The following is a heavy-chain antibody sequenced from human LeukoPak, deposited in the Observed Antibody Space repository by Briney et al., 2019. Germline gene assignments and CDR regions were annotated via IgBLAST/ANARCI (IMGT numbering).Heavy chain of an antibody. CDR1: GFNFGDSA. CDR2: ISWNSGGL. V-gene: IGHV3-9*01. J-gene: IGHJ4*02. CDR3: AKGPRLAVAKYYLDS. D-gene: IGHD6-19*01. Sequence: PGGSLRLSCAASGFNFGDSAMHWVRQAPGKGLEWVSGISWNSGGLHYADSVKGRFTISRDNAKRSLYLQMNSLRAEDTALYYCAKGPRLAVAKYYLDSWGQGTLVTVSS.